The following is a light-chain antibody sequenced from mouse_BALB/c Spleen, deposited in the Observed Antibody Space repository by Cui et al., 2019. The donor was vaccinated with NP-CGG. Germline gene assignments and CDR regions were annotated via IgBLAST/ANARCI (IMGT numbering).Light chain of an antibody. V-gene: IGLV1*01. Sequence: QAVVTQESALTTSPGETVTLTCRSSTGAVTTSNYANWVQEKPDHLFTGLMGGTNNRPPGVPARFSGSLIGDKAALTITGAQTEDEAIYFCALWYSNHWLFGGGTKLTVL. J-gene: IGLJ1*01. CDR2: GTN. CDR3: ALWYSNHWL. CDR1: TGAVTTSNY.